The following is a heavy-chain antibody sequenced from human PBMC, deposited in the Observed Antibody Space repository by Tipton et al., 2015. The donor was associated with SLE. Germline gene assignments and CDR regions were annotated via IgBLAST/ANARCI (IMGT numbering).Heavy chain of an antibody. D-gene: IGHD3-3*01. CDR1: GGSISSGSFY. CDR2: FYSSGST. Sequence: TLSLTCTVSGGSISSGSFYWSWIRQPAGKGLEWIGRFYSSGSTKYNPSLKSRVTISVDKSKNQFSLKLSSVTAADTAVYYCARAVSYYDFWGGYTDWGQGTLVTVSS. CDR3: ARAVSYYDFWGGYTD. J-gene: IGHJ4*02. V-gene: IGHV4-61*02.